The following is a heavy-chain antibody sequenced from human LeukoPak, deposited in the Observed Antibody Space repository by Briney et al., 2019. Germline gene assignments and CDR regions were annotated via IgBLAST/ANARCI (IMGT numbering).Heavy chain of an antibody. V-gene: IGHV1-8*01. J-gene: IGHJ4*02. D-gene: IGHD3-22*01. CDR1: GYTFTSYD. CDR3: ARGPPDSSGHDD. Sequence: ASVKVSCKASGYTFTSYDINWVRQATGQGLEWMGWMNPNSGNTGYAQKFQGRVTMTRNTSISTAYMELSSLRSEDTAVYYCARGPPDSSGHDDWGQGTLVTVSS. CDR2: MNPNSGNT.